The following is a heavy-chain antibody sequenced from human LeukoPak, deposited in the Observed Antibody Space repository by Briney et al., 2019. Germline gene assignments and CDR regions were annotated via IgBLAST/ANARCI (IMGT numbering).Heavy chain of an antibody. CDR3: AITYANNAYDV. D-gene: IGHD3-16*01. V-gene: IGHV1-2*06. CDR2: INPYNGGT. CDR1: GYTFTNYY. Sequence: ASVKVSCKTSGYTFTNYYIHWVRQAPGQGLEWMGRINPYNGGTDCEQKFQGRVTMTRDTSITTAYMELSRLRSDDTAVYYCAITYANNAYDVWGQGTMVTVSS. J-gene: IGHJ3*01.